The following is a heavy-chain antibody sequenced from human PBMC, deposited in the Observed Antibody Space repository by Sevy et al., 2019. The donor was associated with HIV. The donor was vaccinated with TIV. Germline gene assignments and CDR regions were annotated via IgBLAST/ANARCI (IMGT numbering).Heavy chain of an antibody. CDR1: GYTLTELS. CDR2: FDPEDGET. CDR3: ASAREYYSDNSGYLDY. Sequence: ASVKVSCKVSGYTLTELSMHWVRQAPGKGLEWMGRFDPEDGETIYAQKFLGRVTITEDTSTDTAYVELSRLSSEDTAVYYCASAREYYSDNSGYLDYWGQGTLVTVSS. D-gene: IGHD3-22*01. J-gene: IGHJ4*02. V-gene: IGHV1-24*01.